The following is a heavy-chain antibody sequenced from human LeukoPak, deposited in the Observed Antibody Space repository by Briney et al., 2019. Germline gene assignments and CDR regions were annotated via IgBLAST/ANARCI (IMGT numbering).Heavy chain of an antibody. CDR1: GYTFTSYD. J-gene: IGHJ6*03. CDR2: ISAYNGNT. CDR3: ARLHRDTAMVTLGYYMDV. Sequence: GASVRVSCKASGYTFTSYDINWVRQAPGQGLEWMGWISAYNGNTNYAQKLQGRVTMTTDTSTSTAYMELRSLRSDDTAVYYCARLHRDTAMVTLGYYMDVWGKGTTVTVSS. V-gene: IGHV1-18*01. D-gene: IGHD5-18*01.